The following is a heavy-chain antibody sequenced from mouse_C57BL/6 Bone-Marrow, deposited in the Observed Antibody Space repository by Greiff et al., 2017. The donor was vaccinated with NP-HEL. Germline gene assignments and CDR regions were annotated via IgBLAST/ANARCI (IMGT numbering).Heavy chain of an antibody. CDR2: INPNNGGT. CDR3: AVYDYVPFAY. CDR1: GYTFIDYN. D-gene: IGHD2-4*01. Sequence: EVQLVESGPELVKPGASVKIPCKASGYTFIDYNMDWVKQSHGKSLEWIGDINPNNGGTIYNQKFKGKATLTVDKSSSTAYMELRSLTSEDTAVYYCAVYDYVPFAYWGQGTLVTVSA. V-gene: IGHV1-18*01. J-gene: IGHJ3*01.